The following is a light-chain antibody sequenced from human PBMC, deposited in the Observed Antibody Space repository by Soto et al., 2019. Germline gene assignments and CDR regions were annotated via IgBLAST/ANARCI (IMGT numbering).Light chain of an antibody. CDR2: KAS. CDR1: QSISSW. CDR3: QQYNSPPT. J-gene: IGKJ4*01. V-gene: IGKV1-5*03. Sequence: IQMTQSPSTLSASVGDRVTITCRASQSISSWLAWYQQKPGKAPKLLIYKASSLESGVPSRFSGSGSGTEFTLTISSLQPDDFATYYCQQYNSPPTFGGGTKVEIK.